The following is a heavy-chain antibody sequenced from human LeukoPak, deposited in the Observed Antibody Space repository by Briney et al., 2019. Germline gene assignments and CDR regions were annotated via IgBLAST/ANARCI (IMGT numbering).Heavy chain of an antibody. V-gene: IGHV5-51*01. Sequence: KGGESLKISCKGSGYSFTNYWIGWVRQMPGKGLEWMGIIYPGDSDTRYSPSFQGQVTISADKSISTAYLQWSSLKASDTATYYCARRSDFWSGYWFDYWGQGTLVTVSS. D-gene: IGHD3-3*01. CDR3: ARRSDFWSGYWFDY. CDR2: IYPGDSDT. J-gene: IGHJ4*02. CDR1: GYSFTNYW.